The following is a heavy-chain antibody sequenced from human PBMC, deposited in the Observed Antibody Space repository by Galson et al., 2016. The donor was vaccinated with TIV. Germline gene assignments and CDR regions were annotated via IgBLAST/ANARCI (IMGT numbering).Heavy chain of an antibody. CDR1: GDSVSSTSAA. V-gene: IGHV6-1*01. Sequence: CAISGDSVSSTSAAWHWIRQSPSRGLEWLGRTYYRSTWYNDYAASLKRRITINPDTSKKQLSLQLTSVNPEAAAVYYCARGAPSVFGVIMTLDYWGQGTLVTVSS. D-gene: IGHD3-3*01. CDR3: ARGAPSVFGVIMTLDY. J-gene: IGHJ4*02. CDR2: TYYRSTWYN.